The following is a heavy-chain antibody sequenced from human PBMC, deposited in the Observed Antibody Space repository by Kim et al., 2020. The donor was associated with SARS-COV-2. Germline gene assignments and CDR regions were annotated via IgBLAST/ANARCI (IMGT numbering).Heavy chain of an antibody. Sequence: GGSLRLSCAASGFTFSSYSMNWVRQAPGKGLEWVSSISSSSSYIYYADSVKGRFTISRDNAKNSLYLQMNSLRAEDTAVYYCARGPWSVVVVGPIDYWGHGTLVTVSS. CDR3: ARGPWSVVVVGPIDY. CDR1: GFTFSSYS. D-gene: IGHD2-15*01. J-gene: IGHJ4*01. CDR2: ISSSSSYI. V-gene: IGHV3-21*01.